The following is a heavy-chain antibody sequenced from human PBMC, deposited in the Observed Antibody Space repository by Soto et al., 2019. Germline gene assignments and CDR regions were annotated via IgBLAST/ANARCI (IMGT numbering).Heavy chain of an antibody. V-gene: IGHV1-8*01. D-gene: IGHD5-12*01. CDR1: WYTFTRYV. CDR2: MNPNSGNT. J-gene: IGHJ6*03. Sequence: ASWRVSFEGSWYTFTRYVIKWGRQAPGKRLEWMGWMNPNSGNTGYAQKFQGRVTMTRNTSISTAYMELSSLRSEDTAVYYCARGRGNIVATHYYYYMDVWGKGTTVTVSS. CDR3: ARGRGNIVATHYYYYMDV.